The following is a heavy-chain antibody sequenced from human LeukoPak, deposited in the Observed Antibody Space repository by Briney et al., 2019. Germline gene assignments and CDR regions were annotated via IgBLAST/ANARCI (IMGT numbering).Heavy chain of an antibody. CDR2: INHSGST. CDR1: GGSFSGYY. CDR3: ARGWFDP. Sequence: SETLSLTCAVYGGSFSGYYWSWIRQPPGKGLEWTGEINHSGSTNYNPSLKSRVTISVDTSKNQFPLKLSSVTAADTAVYYCARGWFDPWGQGTLVTVSS. V-gene: IGHV4-34*01. J-gene: IGHJ5*02.